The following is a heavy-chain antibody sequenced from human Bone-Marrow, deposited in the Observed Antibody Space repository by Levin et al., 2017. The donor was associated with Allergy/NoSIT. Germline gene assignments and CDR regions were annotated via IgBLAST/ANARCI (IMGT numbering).Heavy chain of an antibody. J-gene: IGHJ5*02. CDR1: GFAFSSSA. CDR2: ITSSGAST. Sequence: GESLKISCAASGFAFSSSAMSWVRQAPGKGLAWVSVITSSGASTYYADSVKGRFTISRDNSKNTLYLQMNSLRAEDTAVYYCAKRVTAVGRWFDPWGQGTLVTVSS. CDR3: AKRVTAVGRWFDP. V-gene: IGHV3-23*01. D-gene: IGHD6-13*01.